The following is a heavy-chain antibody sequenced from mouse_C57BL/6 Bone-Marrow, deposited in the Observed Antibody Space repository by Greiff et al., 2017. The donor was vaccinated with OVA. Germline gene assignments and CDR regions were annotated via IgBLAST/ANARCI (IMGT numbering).Heavy chain of an antibody. Sequence: VQLQQSGAELAKPGASVKLSCKASGYTFTSYWMHWVKQRPGQGLEWIGYINPSSGYTKYNQTFKDQATLTADKSSSTAYLQLSSLTYEDAAVYYCELLWYYFDGWGQGTTLTVSS. D-gene: IGHD2-1*01. CDR3: ELLWYYFDG. V-gene: IGHV1-7*01. CDR1: GYTFTSYW. CDR2: INPSSGYT. J-gene: IGHJ2*01.